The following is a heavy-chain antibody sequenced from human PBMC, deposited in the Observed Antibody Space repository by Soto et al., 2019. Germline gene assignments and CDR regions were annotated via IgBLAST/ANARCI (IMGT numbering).Heavy chain of an antibody. CDR3: ARTGEWCILGYYFEY. CDR2: IYYSGST. V-gene: IGHV4-31*03. Sequence: QVQLQESGPGLVKPSQTLSLTCTVSGGSISSGGYYWSWIRQHPGKGLEWIGYIYYSGSTYYNPALNSRVTISVDTSKNQFSLKMRSVTAADTAVYYCARTGEWCILGYYFEYWGQGTLVTVSS. CDR1: GGSISSGGYY. J-gene: IGHJ4*02. D-gene: IGHD2-8*01.